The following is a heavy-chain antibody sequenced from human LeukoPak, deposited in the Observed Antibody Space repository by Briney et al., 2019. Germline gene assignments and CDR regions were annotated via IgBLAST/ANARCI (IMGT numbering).Heavy chain of an antibody. D-gene: IGHD2-21*02. J-gene: IGHJ4*02. CDR1: GGSISSYY. V-gene: IGHV3-23*01. CDR2: ISGSGGST. Sequence: ETLSLTCTVSGGSISSYYWSWIRQPPGKGLEWVSAISGSGGSTYYADSVKGRFTISRDNSKNTLYLQMNSLRAEDTAVYYCAKHPIVVVTAPSYWGQGTLVTVSS. CDR3: AKHPIVVVTAPSY.